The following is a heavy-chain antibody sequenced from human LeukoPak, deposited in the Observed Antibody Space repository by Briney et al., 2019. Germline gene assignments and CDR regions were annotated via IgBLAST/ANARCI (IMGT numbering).Heavy chain of an antibody. V-gene: IGHV4-34*01. CDR1: GGSFSGYY. CDR3: ARTLITIFGSVWFDP. D-gene: IGHD3-3*01. J-gene: IGHJ5*02. Sequence: PSETLSLTCAVYGGSFSGYYWSWIRQPPGKGLEWIGEINHSGSTNYNPSLKSRVTISVDTSKNQFSLKLSSVTAADTAVYYCARTLITIFGSVWFDPWGQGTLVTVSS. CDR2: INHSGST.